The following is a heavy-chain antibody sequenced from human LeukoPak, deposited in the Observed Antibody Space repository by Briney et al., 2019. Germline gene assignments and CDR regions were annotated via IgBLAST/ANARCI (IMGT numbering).Heavy chain of an antibody. CDR1: GYTFTDHY. V-gene: IGHV1-2*02. D-gene: IGHD1-14*01. J-gene: IGHJ4*02. CDR3: ARIITSTWYNEFDC. CDR2: LNPNGGGT. Sequence: ASVKVSCKASGYTFTDHYLHWLRQAPGQGLEYLGWLNPNGGGTNFPQKFQGRVTLTIDTSVNTGYMEITKLTSDDTTVYYCARIITSTWYNEFDCWGQGTLVAVSS.